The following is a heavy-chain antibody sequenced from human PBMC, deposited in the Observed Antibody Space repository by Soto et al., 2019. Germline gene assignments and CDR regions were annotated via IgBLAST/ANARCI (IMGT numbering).Heavy chain of an antibody. Sequence: VQLVQSGAEVKKPGSSVKVSSKASGGTFSSYAISWVRQAPGQGLEWMGGIIPIFGTANYAQKFQGGVTFPADESTSTAYMELSSLRSEDTAVYYCARENGLDSSGTWNIWGQGTMVTVSS. D-gene: IGHD3-22*01. CDR1: GGTFSSYA. J-gene: IGHJ3*02. CDR3: ARENGLDSSGTWNI. V-gene: IGHV1-69*01. CDR2: IIPIFGTA.